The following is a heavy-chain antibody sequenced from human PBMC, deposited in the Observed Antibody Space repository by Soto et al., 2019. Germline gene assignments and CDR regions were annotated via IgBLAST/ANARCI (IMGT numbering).Heavy chain of an antibody. J-gene: IGHJ4*02. CDR3: ARDNGQWLVG. Sequence: QVQLVQSGAEVKKPGASVKVSCKASGYAFTAYGISWVRQAPGQGLEWMGRISGFNGNTNYAQKRQGRVTMTTDTSTSTAYMELRSLRSDDTDVYYCARDNGQWLVGWGQGTLVTVSS. D-gene: IGHD6-19*01. CDR1: GYAFTAYG. CDR2: ISGFNGNT. V-gene: IGHV1-18*01.